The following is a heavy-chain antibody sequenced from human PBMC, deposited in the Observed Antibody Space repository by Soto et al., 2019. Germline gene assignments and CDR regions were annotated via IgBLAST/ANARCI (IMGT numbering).Heavy chain of an antibody. CDR2: INFGGGEK. Sequence: GGSLRLSCAASGFTFSSYWMSWVRQAPGRSLEWVANINFGGGEKYHVDSVEGRFDISRDNPKNSLYLEMNSLRAEDTAVYYCARSPPGGYHYYYGMHVWGPGTTVTVSS. D-gene: IGHD3-22*01. CDR3: ARSPPGGYHYYYGMHV. J-gene: IGHJ6*02. V-gene: IGHV3-7*01. CDR1: GFTFSSYW.